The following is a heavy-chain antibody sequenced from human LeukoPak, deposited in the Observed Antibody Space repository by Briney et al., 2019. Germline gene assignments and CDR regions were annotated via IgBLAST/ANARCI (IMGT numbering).Heavy chain of an antibody. CDR1: GFTFSNCW. J-gene: IGHJ3*02. CDR2: IKQDGSEK. CDR3: AREGYYYDSKGAFDI. Sequence: PGGSLRLSCAASGFTFSNCWMSWVRQAPGKGLEWVANIKQDGSEKYYVDSVKGRFTISRDNAKNSLYLQMNSLRAEDTALYHCAREGYYYDSKGAFDIWGQGTMVTVSS. V-gene: IGHV3-7*03. D-gene: IGHD3-22*01.